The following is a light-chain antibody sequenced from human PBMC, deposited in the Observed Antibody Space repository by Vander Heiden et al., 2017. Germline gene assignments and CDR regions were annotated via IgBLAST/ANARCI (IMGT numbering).Light chain of an antibody. CDR3: QQSYSTPPWT. CDR1: QSISSY. CDR2: AAA. V-gene: IGKV1-39*01. J-gene: IGKJ1*01. Sequence: DIQMTQSPSSLSASVGDRVTISCRASQSISSYLTWYQQKPVKAAKLLIYAAASLQSGVPSRFSGSGSGTDFTLTISSLQPEDVATYYCQQSYSTPPWTFGQGTKVEIK.